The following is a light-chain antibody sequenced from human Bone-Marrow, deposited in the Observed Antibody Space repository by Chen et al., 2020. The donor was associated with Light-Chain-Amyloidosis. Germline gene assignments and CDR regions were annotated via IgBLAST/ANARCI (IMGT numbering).Light chain of an antibody. CDR3: CSYAGSNNFYV. V-gene: IGLV2-8*01. CDR1: SGDVGGYDY. CDR2: DVT. J-gene: IGLJ1*01. Sequence: QSALTQPPSASGSPGQSVTISCTRTSGDVGGYDYVSWYQQHPGKAPKLLIYDVTNRPSGVPDRFAGSKSGNTASLTVSGLQAEDEADYYCCSYAGSNNFYVFGTGTKVSVL.